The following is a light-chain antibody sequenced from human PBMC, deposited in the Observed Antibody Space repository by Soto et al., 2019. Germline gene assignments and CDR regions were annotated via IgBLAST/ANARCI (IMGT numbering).Light chain of an antibody. V-gene: IGKV1-5*01. Sequence: DIQMTQSPSTLSASVGDRVTITCRASQSISNWLAWYQQKPGKAPKLLICDASSLETGVPSRFSGSGSGTEFTLTISSLQPDDFATYYCQQYNSYLWTFGQGTRWIS. CDR3: QQYNSYLWT. CDR1: QSISNW. CDR2: DAS. J-gene: IGKJ1*01.